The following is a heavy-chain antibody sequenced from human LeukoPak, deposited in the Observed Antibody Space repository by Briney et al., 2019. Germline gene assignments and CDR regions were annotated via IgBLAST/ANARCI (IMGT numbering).Heavy chain of an antibody. CDR3: ATTRLTTTRLDY. CDR1: GYTFLGYY. Sequence: ASVKVSCKASGYTFLGYYMHWVRQAPGQGLEWMGWINPNSGVTNYAQKFQGRVTMTRDTSISTAYMELTSLRSDDTAVYYCATTRLTTTRLDYWGQGTLVTVSS. CDR2: INPNSGVT. V-gene: IGHV1-2*02. D-gene: IGHD4-17*01. J-gene: IGHJ4*02.